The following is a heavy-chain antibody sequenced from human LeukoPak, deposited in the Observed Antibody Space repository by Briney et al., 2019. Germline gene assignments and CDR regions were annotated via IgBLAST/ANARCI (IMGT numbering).Heavy chain of an antibody. J-gene: IGHJ4*02. Sequence: SETLSLTCTVSGGSISSYYWSWIRQPPGKGLEWIGYIYYSGSTNYNPSLKSRVTISVDTSKNPFSLKLSSVTAADTAVYYCARLHYGGNLDYWGQGTLVTVSS. CDR2: IYYSGST. D-gene: IGHD4-23*01. CDR3: ARLHYGGNLDY. V-gene: IGHV4-59*08. CDR1: GGSISSYY.